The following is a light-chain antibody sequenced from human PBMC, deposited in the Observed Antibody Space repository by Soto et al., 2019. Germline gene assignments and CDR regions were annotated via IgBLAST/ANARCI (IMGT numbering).Light chain of an antibody. V-gene: IGKV1-5*01. J-gene: IGKJ3*01. CDR1: QSISGW. Sequence: DIQMTQSPSTLSASVGDGVTITCRASQSISGWLAWYQQKPGKAPKLLIYDVSSLESGVPSRFSGSGSGTEFTLTISSLQPDDFATYYCQQYNSYSGTFGPGTKVDIK. CDR3: QQYNSYSGT. CDR2: DVS.